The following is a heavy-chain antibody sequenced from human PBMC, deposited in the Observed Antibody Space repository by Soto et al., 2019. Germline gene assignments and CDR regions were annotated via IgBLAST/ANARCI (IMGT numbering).Heavy chain of an antibody. CDR2: IDGGGTKT. CDR3: TKEHSNYPDNWFDP. D-gene: IGHD4-4*01. Sequence: GGSLRLSCAASGFTFSNHAMSWVRQAPGTGLEWVSAIDGGGTKTYYTDSVKGRFTISRDNSMNTLYLQMDSLRAEDTAIYYCTKEHSNYPDNWFDPWGQGTRVTVSS. CDR1: GFTFSNHA. J-gene: IGHJ5*02. V-gene: IGHV3-23*01.